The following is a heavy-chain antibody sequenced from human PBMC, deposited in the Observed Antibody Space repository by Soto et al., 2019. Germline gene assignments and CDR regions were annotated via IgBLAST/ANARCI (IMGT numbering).Heavy chain of an antibody. CDR3: AKDPTYSANYYVDH. Sequence: QVQLVESGGGVVQPGVSLRLSCTASGFTFNRHGMHWVRQAPGKGLEWVAGISYDGHNRYYGDSVKGRFTISRDNSKNTLFLQMDSLKPEDTAVYFCAKDPTYSANYYVDHWGQVTLVTVSS. CDR1: GFTFNRHG. V-gene: IGHV3-30*18. J-gene: IGHJ4*02. D-gene: IGHD1-26*01. CDR2: ISYDGHNR.